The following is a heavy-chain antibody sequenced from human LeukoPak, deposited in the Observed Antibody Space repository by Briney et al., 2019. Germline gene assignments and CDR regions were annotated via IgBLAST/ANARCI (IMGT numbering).Heavy chain of an antibody. CDR1: GYSFTSYW. Sequence: GESLKISCKGSGYSFTSYWIGWVRQMPGKGLEWMGIIYPGDSDTRYSPSFQGQVTISADKSMSTAYLQWSSLKASDTAMYYCARRRITIFGVVTDYFDYWGQGTLVTVSS. D-gene: IGHD3-3*01. CDR2: IYPGDSDT. J-gene: IGHJ4*02. CDR3: ARRRITIFGVVTDYFDY. V-gene: IGHV5-51*01.